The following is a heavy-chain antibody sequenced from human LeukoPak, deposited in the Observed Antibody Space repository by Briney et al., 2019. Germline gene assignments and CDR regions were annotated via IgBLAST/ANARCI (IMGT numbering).Heavy chain of an antibody. V-gene: IGHV1-2*02. CDR1: GYTFTGYY. Sequence: ASVKVSCKASGYTFTGYYMNWVRQAPGQGLEWMGWINPYSGRTNYAQKFQGRVTMTTDTSISTAYMELSRLRSDDTAVYYCARTRITMVRGVNTGFDPWGQGTLVTVSS. D-gene: IGHD3-10*01. J-gene: IGHJ5*02. CDR3: ARTRITMVRGVNTGFDP. CDR2: INPYSGRT.